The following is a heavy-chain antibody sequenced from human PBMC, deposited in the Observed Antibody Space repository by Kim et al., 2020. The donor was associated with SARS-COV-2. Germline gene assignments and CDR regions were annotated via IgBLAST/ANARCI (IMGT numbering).Heavy chain of an antibody. D-gene: IGHD6-19*01. CDR3: ARRIAVAHTFDY. CDR2: IYSGGST. V-gene: IGHV3-53*01. CDR1: GFTVSSNY. Sequence: GGSLRLSCAASGFTVSSNYMSWVRQAPGKGLEWVSVIYSGGSTYYADSVKGRFTISRDNSKNTLYLQMNSLRAEDTAVYYCARRIAVAHTFDYWGQGTLVTVSS. J-gene: IGHJ4*02.